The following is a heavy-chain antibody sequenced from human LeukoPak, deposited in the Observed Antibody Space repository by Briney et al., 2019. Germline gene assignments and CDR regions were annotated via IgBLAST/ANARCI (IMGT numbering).Heavy chain of an antibody. CDR1: GYTFTGYY. V-gene: IGHV1-2*02. CDR3: ATTYSSGWYFHY. D-gene: IGHD6-19*01. CDR2: INPNSGGT. Sequence: GASVKVSCMASGYTFTGYYMHWVRQAPGQGLEWMGWINPNSGGTNYAQKLQGRVTMTRDTSISTAYMELSRLRSDDTAVYYCATTYSSGWYFHYWGQGTLVTVSS. J-gene: IGHJ4*02.